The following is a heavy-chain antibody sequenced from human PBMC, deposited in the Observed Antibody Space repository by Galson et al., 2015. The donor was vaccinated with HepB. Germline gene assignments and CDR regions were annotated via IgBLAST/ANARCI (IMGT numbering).Heavy chain of an antibody. Sequence: PALVKPTQTLTLTCTFSGFSLSTSGVGVGWIRQPPGKALEWLALIYWDDDKRYSPSLKSRLTITKDTSKNQVVLTMTNMDPVDTATYYCAHRDVDTAMVGGGFDYWGQGTPITVSS. D-gene: IGHD5-18*01. CDR3: AHRDVDTAMVGGGFDY. CDR1: GFSLSTSGVG. CDR2: IYWDDDK. J-gene: IGHJ4*02. V-gene: IGHV2-5*02.